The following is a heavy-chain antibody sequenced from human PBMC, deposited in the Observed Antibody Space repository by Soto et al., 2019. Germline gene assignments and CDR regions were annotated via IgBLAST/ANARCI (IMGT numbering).Heavy chain of an antibody. CDR1: GYTFTNYD. D-gene: IGHD3-10*01. J-gene: IGHJ6*02. Sequence: QVHLVQSGAEVKKPGASVKVSCKASGYTFTNYDINWVRQAPGQGLEWMGWISTYTGNTNYAQKLQGRVTMTTDTPTSTAYMELSSLGSDDTAVYYCARGYYYGSGRPTPGGMDVWGQGTTVTVSS. CDR3: ARGYYYGSGRPTPGGMDV. V-gene: IGHV1-18*01. CDR2: ISTYTGNT.